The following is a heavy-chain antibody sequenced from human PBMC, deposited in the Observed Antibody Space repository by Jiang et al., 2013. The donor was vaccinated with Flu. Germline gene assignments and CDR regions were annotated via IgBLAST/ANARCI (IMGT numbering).Heavy chain of an antibody. CDR1: GGSISSGGYS. CDR2: IYHSGST. CDR3: ARALDGDDFWSGWEY. J-gene: IGHJ4*02. V-gene: IGHV4-30-2*01. D-gene: IGHD3-3*01. Sequence: GSGLVKPSQTLSLTCTVSGGSISSGGYSWSWIRQPPGKGLEWIGYIYHSGSTYYNPSLKSRVTISVDRSKNQFSLKLSSVTAADTAVYYCARALDGDDFWSGWEYWGQGTLVTVSS.